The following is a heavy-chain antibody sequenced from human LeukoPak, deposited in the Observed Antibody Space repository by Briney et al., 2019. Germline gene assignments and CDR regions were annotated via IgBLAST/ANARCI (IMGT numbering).Heavy chain of an antibody. D-gene: IGHD6-19*01. CDR1: GFTFSSYG. J-gene: IGHJ4*02. CDR2: IRYDGSNK. V-gene: IGHV3-30*02. CDR3: AKSIAVAGLAGGRTFDY. Sequence: GGSLRLSCAASGFTFSSYGMHWVRQAPGKGLEWVAFIRYDGSNKYYADFVKGRFTISRDNPENTLYLQMNSLRPEDTAVYYCAKSIAVAGLAGGRTFDYWGQGTLVTVSS.